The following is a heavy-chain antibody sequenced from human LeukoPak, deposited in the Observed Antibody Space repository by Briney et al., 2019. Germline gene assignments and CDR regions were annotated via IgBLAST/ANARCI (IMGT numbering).Heavy chain of an antibody. V-gene: IGHV3-21*01. CDR1: GFTFSSDS. CDR2: ISSSSSYI. J-gene: IGHJ6*02. Sequence: PGGSLRLSSAASGFTFSSDSMNWVRQAPGKGLEWVSSISSSSSYIYYADSVKGRFTISRDNAKNSLYLQMNSLRAEDTAVYYCARDRITMVRGIYYYYYYGMDVWGQGTTVTVSS. CDR3: ARDRITMVRGIYYYYYYGMDV. D-gene: IGHD3-10*01.